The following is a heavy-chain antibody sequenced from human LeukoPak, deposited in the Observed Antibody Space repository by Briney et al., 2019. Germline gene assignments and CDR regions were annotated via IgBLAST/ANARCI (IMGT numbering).Heavy chain of an antibody. D-gene: IGHD3-22*01. CDR1: GGSISNYY. CDR2: IYSSGST. J-gene: IGHJ3*02. CDR3: ARGPYSYDSSGAFDI. Sequence: SETLSLTCTVSGGSISNYYWSWIRQPAGKGLEWIGRIYSSGSTNYNPSLKSRVTISVKTPKNQFSLKLSSVTAADTAVYFCARGPYSYDSSGAFDIWGQGTMVTVSS. V-gene: IGHV4-4*07.